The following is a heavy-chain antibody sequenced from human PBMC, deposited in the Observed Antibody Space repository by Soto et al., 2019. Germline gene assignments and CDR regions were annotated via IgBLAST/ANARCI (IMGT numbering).Heavy chain of an antibody. CDR3: AKNHRPGIAVALFDY. J-gene: IGHJ4*02. CDR1: GFTFSSYA. V-gene: IGHV3-23*01. D-gene: IGHD6-19*01. Sequence: GGSLRLSCAASGFTFSSYAMSWVRQAPGKGLEWVSAISGSGGSTYYADSVKGRFTISRDNSKNTLYLQMNSLRAEDTAVYYCAKNHRPGIAVALFDYWGQGTLVTVSS. CDR2: ISGSGGST.